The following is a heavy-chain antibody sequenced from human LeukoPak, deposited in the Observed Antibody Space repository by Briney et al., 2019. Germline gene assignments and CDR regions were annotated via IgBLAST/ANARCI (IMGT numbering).Heavy chain of an antibody. J-gene: IGHJ4*02. Sequence: GGSLRLSCAASGFTFSSYSRNWVRQAPGKGLEWVSSISSSSSYIYYADSVKGRFTISRDNAKNSLYLQMNSLRAEDTAVYYCARGFEDIVVVPAAMVDYWGQGTLVTVSS. V-gene: IGHV3-21*01. D-gene: IGHD2-2*01. CDR1: GFTFSSYS. CDR2: ISSSSSYI. CDR3: ARGFEDIVVVPAAMVDY.